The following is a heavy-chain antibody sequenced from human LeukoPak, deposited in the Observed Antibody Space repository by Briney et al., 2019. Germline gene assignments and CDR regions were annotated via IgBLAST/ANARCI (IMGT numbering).Heavy chain of an antibody. V-gene: IGHV4-34*01. CDR3: ARQTLAYCGGDCYHNWFDP. J-gene: IGHJ5*02. D-gene: IGHD2-21*02. CDR2: INHSGST. CDR1: GGSFSGYY. Sequence: SETLSLTCAVYGGSFSGYYWSWIRQPPGKGLEWIGEINHSGSTNYNPSLKSRVTISVDTSKNQFSLKLSSVTAADTAVYYCARQTLAYCGGDCYHNWFDPWGQGTLVTVSS.